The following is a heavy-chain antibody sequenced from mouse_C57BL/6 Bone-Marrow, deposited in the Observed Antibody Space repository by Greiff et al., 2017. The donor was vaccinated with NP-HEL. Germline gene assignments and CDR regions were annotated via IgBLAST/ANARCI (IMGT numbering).Heavy chain of an antibody. D-gene: IGHD2-4*01. CDR3: ARHYYDYDRGFAY. Sequence: QVQLQQPGAELVMPGASVKLSCKASGYTFTSYWMHWVKQRPGQGLEWIGEIDPSDSYTNYNQKFKGKSTLTVDKSSSTAYMQLSSLTSEDSAVYYCARHYYDYDRGFAYWGQGTLVTVSA. J-gene: IGHJ3*01. CDR1: GYTFTSYW. V-gene: IGHV1-69*01. CDR2: IDPSDSYT.